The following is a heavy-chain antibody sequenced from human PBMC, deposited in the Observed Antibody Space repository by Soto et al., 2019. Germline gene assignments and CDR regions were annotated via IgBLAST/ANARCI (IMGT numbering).Heavy chain of an antibody. CDR2: INPSGGST. D-gene: IGHD6-13*01. CDR1: GYTFTSYY. Sequence: ASVKVSCKASGYTFTSYYMHWVRQAPGQGLEWMGIINPSGGSTSNAQKFQGRVTMTRDTSTTTVYMELSSLRSEDTAVYYCARGPGSSSWYWRNNYHGMDVWGQGTTVTVSS. V-gene: IGHV1-46*01. J-gene: IGHJ6*02. CDR3: ARGPGSSSWYWRNNYHGMDV.